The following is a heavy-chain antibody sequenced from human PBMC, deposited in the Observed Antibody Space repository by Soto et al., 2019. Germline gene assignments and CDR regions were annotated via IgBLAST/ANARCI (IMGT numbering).Heavy chain of an antibody. D-gene: IGHD6-13*01. CDR3: ARDNYSSCDY. V-gene: IGHV3-74*01. CDR1: GFSFSHYW. J-gene: IGHJ4*02. CDR2: INTNGSRT. Sequence: EVQLVESGGGLVQPGGSLRLSCAASGFSFSHYWMHWVRQAPGKGLVWVSRINTNGSRTEYADSVKGRFTISRDNAKNTLYLQLKTLRAEDSGVYYCARDNYSSCDYWGQGTMVTVSS.